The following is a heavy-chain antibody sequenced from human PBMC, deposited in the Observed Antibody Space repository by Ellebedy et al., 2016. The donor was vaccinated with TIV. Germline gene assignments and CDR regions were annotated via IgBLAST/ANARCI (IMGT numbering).Heavy chain of an antibody. D-gene: IGHD6-13*01. V-gene: IGHV6-1*01. Sequence: SQTLSLTCSISGDSVSSKGIALNWIRQSPSRGLGWQGRTYYRSKCYNDYAVSVRGRITISLDTSTNQFSLQLNSVTPENTAVYYCARGINSAFDIWGQGTVVTVSS. CDR1: GDSVSSKGIA. CDR3: ARGINSAFDI. CDR2: TYYRSKCYN. J-gene: IGHJ3*02.